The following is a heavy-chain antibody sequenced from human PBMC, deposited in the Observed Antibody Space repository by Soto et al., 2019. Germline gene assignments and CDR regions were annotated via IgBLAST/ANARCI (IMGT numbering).Heavy chain of an antibody. J-gene: IGHJ4*02. CDR1: GYTFSSYA. D-gene: IGHD7-27*01. CDR2: INAGYGNT. Sequence: ASVKVSCKASGYTFSSYAMHWVRQAPGQRLEWMGWINAGYGNTKSSQKFQDRVTISRDTSASTAYMELTSLRSEDTTVYYCARDTGDGTFDFWGQGTLVTVSS. V-gene: IGHV1-3*01. CDR3: ARDTGDGTFDF.